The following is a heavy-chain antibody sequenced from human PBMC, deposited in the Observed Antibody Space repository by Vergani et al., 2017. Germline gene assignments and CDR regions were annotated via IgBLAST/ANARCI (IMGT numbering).Heavy chain of an antibody. V-gene: IGHV1-46*01. CDR3: ARDPELEVGAAPYYFDY. Sequence: VQLVQSGAEVKKPGASVKVSCKASGYTFTSYYMHWVRQAPGQGLEWMGIINPSGGSTSYAQKFQGRVTMTRDTSTSTVYMELSSLRSEDTAVYYCARDPELEVGAAPYYFDYWGQGTLVTVSS. D-gene: IGHD6-6*01. J-gene: IGHJ4*02. CDR1: GYTFTSYY. CDR2: INPSGGST.